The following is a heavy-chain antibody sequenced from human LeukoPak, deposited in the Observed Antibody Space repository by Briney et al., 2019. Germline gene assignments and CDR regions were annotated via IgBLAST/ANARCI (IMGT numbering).Heavy chain of an antibody. CDR3: ARVSSKATVRGLITKKNYYYYYMDV. CDR1: GFTFDDYD. J-gene: IGHJ6*03. Sequence: GGSLRLSCAASGFTFDDYDLNWVRQAPGKGLEWVSGISWNGRNTAYAESLKGRFTISRDNAKNSLYLQMNSLRAEDTAVYYCARVSSKATVRGLITKKNYYYYYMDVWGKGTTVTISS. CDR2: ISWNGRNT. D-gene: IGHD3-10*01. V-gene: IGHV3-20*04.